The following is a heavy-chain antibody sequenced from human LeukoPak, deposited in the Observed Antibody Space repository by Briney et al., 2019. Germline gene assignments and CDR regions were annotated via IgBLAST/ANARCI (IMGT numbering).Heavy chain of an antibody. V-gene: IGHV1-18*01. CDR1: GYTCTSYG. Sequence: ASVKVSCKASGYTCTSYGISWVRQAPGQGLEWMGWISAYNGNTNYAQKLQGRVTMTTDTSTSTAYMELRSLRSDDTAVYYCARDLAEYYYYYGMDXXXQGTTVTVSS. CDR2: ISAYNGNT. J-gene: IGHJ6*02. CDR3: ARDLAEYYYYYGMDX. D-gene: IGHD6-13*01.